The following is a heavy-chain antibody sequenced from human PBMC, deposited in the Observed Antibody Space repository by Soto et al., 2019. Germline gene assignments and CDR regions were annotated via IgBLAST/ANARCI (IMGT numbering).Heavy chain of an antibody. CDR1: GGSFSSYA. Sequence: QVQLVQSGAEVKKPGSSVKVSCKASGGSFSSYAISWVRQAPGQGLEGMGGIIPIFGTANYAQKFQGRDTITADETRGTAYMDLSRLRSEDTPVYYCARRLVVAIRQNRYYYGMDVWGQETTVTVS. CDR2: IIPIFGTA. D-gene: IGHD2-15*01. J-gene: IGHJ6*02. CDR3: ARRLVVAIRQNRYYYGMDV. V-gene: IGHV1-69*01.